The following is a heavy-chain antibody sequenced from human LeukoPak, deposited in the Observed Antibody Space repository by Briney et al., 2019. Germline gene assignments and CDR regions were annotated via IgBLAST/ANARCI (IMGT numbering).Heavy chain of an antibody. CDR3: EIESFWELLSDFDY. CDR2: ISYDGSNK. CDR1: GFTFSSYA. J-gene: IGHJ4*02. V-gene: IGHV3-30-3*01. D-gene: IGHD3-10*01. Sequence: VGSLRLSCAASGFTFSSYAMNWVRQAPGQGLEWVAFISYDGSNKYYADPLKGRFTISRDNSNNTLYLQMISLRAEDTAVYYCEIESFWELLSDFDYWGQGNLVTVSS.